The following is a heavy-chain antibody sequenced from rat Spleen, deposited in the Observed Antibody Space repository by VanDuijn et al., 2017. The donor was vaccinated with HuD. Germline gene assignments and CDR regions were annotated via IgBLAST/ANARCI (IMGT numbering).Heavy chain of an antibody. CDR3: TRGETLGG. V-gene: IGHV5-29*01. D-gene: IGHD4-2*01. CDR1: GFTFSNYG. J-gene: IGHJ2*01. Sequence: EVQLVESGGGLVQPGRSLKLSCAASGFTFSNYGMAWVRQAPTKGLEWVATINYDGSGTYYRDSVKGRFTISRDNAQNTLYLQMNSLRSEDTATYYCTRGETLGGWGQGVMVTVSS. CDR2: INYDGSGT.